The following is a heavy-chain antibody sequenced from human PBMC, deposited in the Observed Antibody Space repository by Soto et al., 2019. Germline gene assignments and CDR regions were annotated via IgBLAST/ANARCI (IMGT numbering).Heavy chain of an antibody. D-gene: IGHD3-22*01. V-gene: IGHV4-30-4*01. Sequence: SETLSLTCTVSGGSISSGDYYWSWIRQPPGKGLEWIGYIYYSGSTYYNPSLKSRVIISVDTSKNQFSLKLSSVTAADTAVYYCARVISEYDSSGYYYDYWGQGTLVTVSS. CDR3: ARVISEYDSSGYYYDY. CDR2: IYYSGST. CDR1: GGSISSGDYY. J-gene: IGHJ4*02.